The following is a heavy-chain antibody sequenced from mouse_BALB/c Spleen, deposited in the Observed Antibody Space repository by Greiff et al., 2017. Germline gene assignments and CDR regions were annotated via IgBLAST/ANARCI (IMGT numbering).Heavy chain of an antibody. CDR2: INPSNGGT. CDR3: TSGPAWFAY. V-gene: IGHV1S81*02. Sequence: QVQLQQSGAELVKPGASVKLSCKASGYTFTSYYMYWVKQRPGQGLEWIGEINPSNGGTNFNEKFKSKATLTVDKSSSTAYMQLSSLTSEDSAVYYGTSGPAWFAYWGQGTLVTVSA. CDR1: GYTFTSYY. J-gene: IGHJ3*01.